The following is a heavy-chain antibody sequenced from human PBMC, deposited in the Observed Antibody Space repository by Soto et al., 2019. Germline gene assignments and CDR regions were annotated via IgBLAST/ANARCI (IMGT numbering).Heavy chain of an antibody. J-gene: IGHJ4*02. CDR1: GFTFSSYA. D-gene: IGHD2-15*01. CDR2: ISGSGGST. CDR3: AKDLGYRSFCSGGSCYSFDY. Sequence: GGSLRLSCAASGFTFSSYAMSWVRQAPGKGLEWVSVISGSGGSTYYADSVKGRFTISRDNSKNTLYLQMNSLRAEDTAVYYCAKDLGYRSFCSGGSCYSFDYWGQGTLVTVS. V-gene: IGHV3-23*01.